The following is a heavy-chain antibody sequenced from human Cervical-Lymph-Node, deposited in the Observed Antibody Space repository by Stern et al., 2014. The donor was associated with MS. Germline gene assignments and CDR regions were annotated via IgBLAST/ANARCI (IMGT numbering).Heavy chain of an antibody. CDR3: ARGELKEGLVRGMDV. CDR1: GGTFSSYA. Sequence: VQLGESGAEVKKPGSSGKVSCKASGGTFSSYAISWARQAPGQGLEWMGGIIPIFGTANYAQKFQGRVTITADESTSTAYMELSSLRSEDTAVYYCARGELKEGLVRGMDVWGQGTTVTVSS. J-gene: IGHJ6*02. D-gene: IGHD1-26*01. V-gene: IGHV1-69*01. CDR2: IIPIFGTA.